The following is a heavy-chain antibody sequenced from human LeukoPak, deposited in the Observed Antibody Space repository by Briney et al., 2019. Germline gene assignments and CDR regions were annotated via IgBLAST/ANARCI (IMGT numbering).Heavy chain of an antibody. Sequence: PGRSLRLSCAASGFTFSSYAMHWVRQAPGKGLEWVAVISYDGSNKYYADSVKGRFTISRDNSKNTLYLQMNSLRAEDTAVYYCARDPCSTSCYLDYWGQGTLVTVSS. V-gene: IGHV3-30-3*01. CDR2: ISYDGSNK. D-gene: IGHD2-2*01. J-gene: IGHJ4*02. CDR1: GFTFSSYA. CDR3: ARDPCSTSCYLDY.